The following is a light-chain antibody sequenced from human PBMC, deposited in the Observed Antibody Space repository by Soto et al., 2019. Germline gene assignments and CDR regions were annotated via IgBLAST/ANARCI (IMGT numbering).Light chain of an antibody. J-gene: IGLJ3*02. Sequence: QSALTQPASVSGSPGQSITISCTGSSSDVGSYNLVSWYQQRPGKAPKLMIYEANKRPSGVSNRFSGSKSGNTASLTISGLQAEDEADYYCSSYAGSYTVVFGGGTQLTVL. CDR2: EAN. V-gene: IGLV2-23*01. CDR1: SSDVGSYNL. CDR3: SSYAGSYTVV.